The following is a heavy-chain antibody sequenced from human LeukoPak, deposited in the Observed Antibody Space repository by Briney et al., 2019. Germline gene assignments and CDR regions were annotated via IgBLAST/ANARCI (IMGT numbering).Heavy chain of an antibody. Sequence: PGGSLRLSCAGSGFTFSNYWMSWVRQAPGKGLEWVANVKQDGSEKYSVDSVKGRFTISRDNAKNSLYLQMNSLRAEDTAVYYCARVPRKTIFGVIIESFYYMDVWGKGTTVTVSS. CDR2: VKQDGSEK. J-gene: IGHJ6*03. CDR3: ARVPRKTIFGVIIESFYYMDV. CDR1: GFTFSNYW. V-gene: IGHV3-7*01. D-gene: IGHD3-3*01.